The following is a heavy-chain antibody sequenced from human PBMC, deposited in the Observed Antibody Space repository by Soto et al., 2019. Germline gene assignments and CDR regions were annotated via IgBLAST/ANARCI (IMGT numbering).Heavy chain of an antibody. Sequence: PSETLSLTCTVSGGSVTSDEDYWSWIRQPPGKGLEWIGYISNSGSTGYNPSLKTRLSMSVDRSKNQFKLRLTSVTAADTAVYFCATESGPTYGYFDYWGQGTQVTVSS. CDR3: ATESGPTYGYFDY. CDR1: GGSVTSDEDY. V-gene: IGHV4-30-4*01. J-gene: IGHJ4*02. CDR2: ISNSGST. D-gene: IGHD4-17*01.